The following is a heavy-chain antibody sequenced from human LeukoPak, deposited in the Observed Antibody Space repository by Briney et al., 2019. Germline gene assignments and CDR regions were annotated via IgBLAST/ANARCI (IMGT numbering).Heavy chain of an antibody. CDR3: ARDAPTAYCIGGTCYFDY. CDR2: IYHSGRT. CDR1: GYSISSGYY. Sequence: PSETLSLTCTVSGYSISSGYYWGWIRQPPGKGLEWIGSIYHSGRTFYNPSLKSRVTISLDTSKNQFSLKLSSVTAADTAVYYCARDAPTAYCIGGTCYFDYWGQGTLVTVSS. V-gene: IGHV4-38-2*02. J-gene: IGHJ4*02. D-gene: IGHD2-15*01.